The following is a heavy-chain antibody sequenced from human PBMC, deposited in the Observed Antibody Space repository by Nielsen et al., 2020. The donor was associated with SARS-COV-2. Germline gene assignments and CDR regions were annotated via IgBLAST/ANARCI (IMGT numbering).Heavy chain of an antibody. CDR2: ISWNSGSI. CDR1: GFTFSSYW. J-gene: IGHJ1*01. D-gene: IGHD3-22*01. V-gene: IGHV3-9*01. Sequence: SLKISCAASGFTFSSYWMHWVRQAPGKGLEWVSGISWNSGSIGYADSVKGRFTISRDNAKNSLYLQMNSLRAEDTALYYCAKDYDSSGYYPEYFQHWGQGTLVTVSS. CDR3: AKDYDSSGYYPEYFQH.